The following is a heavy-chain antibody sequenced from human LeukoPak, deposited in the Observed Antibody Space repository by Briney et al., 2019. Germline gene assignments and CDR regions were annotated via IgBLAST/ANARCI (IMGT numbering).Heavy chain of an antibody. J-gene: IGHJ4*02. D-gene: IGHD2-15*01. V-gene: IGHV1-24*01. CDR3: ARGGCSGGSCYNDY. CDR1: GYTLTELS. CDR2: FDTEDGET. Sequence: ASVKVSCKVSGYTLTELSMHWVRQAPGKGLEWMGGFDTEDGETIYAQKFQGRVTMTRDMSTSTVYMELSSLRSEDTAVYYCARGGCSGGSCYNDYWGQGTLVTVSS.